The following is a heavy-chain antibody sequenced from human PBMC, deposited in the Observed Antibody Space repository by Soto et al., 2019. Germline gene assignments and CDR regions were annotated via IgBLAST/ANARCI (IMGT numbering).Heavy chain of an antibody. CDR3: ARVEMATPGAYYYYYYGMDV. CDR2: IYHSGST. V-gene: IGHV4-4*02. CDR1: GGSISSSNW. Sequence: SETLSLTCAVSGGSISSSNWWSWVRQPPGKGLEWIGEIYHSGSTNYNPSLKSRVTISVDKSKNQFSLKLSSVTAADTAVYYCARVEMATPGAYYYYYYGMDVWGQGTTVTVSS. J-gene: IGHJ6*02. D-gene: IGHD5-12*01.